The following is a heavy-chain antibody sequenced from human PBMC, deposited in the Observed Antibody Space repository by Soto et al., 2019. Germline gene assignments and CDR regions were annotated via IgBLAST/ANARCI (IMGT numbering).Heavy chain of an antibody. V-gene: IGHV3-15*07. CDR1: GFTFSNAW. CDR2: IKSKTDGGTT. Sequence: EVQLVESGGGLVKPGGSLRLSCAASGFTFSNAWMNWVRQAPGKGLEWVGRIKSKTDGGTTDYAAPVKGSFTISRDDSKNTLYLQMNSLKTEDTAVYYCTTDRYSSGWYYFDYWGQGTLVTVSS. CDR3: TTDRYSSGWYYFDY. J-gene: IGHJ4*02. D-gene: IGHD6-19*01.